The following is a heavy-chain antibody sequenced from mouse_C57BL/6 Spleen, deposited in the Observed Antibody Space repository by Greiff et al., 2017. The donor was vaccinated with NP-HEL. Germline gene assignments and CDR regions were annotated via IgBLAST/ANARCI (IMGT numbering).Heavy chain of an antibody. CDR3: AREGGYYGSWNAMDY. V-gene: IGHV1-50*01. D-gene: IGHD1-1*01. CDR1: GYTFTSYW. J-gene: IGHJ4*01. Sequence: QVQLQQPGAELVKPGASVKLSCKASGYTFTSYWMQWVKQRPGQGLEWIGEIDPSDSYTNYNQKFKGKATLTVDTSSSTAYMQLSSLTSEDSAVYYWAREGGYYGSWNAMDYWGQGTSVTVSS. CDR2: IDPSDSYT.